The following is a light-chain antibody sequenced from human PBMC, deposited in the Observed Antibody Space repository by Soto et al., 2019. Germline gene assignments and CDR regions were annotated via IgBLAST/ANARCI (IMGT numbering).Light chain of an antibody. V-gene: IGLV2-14*01. J-gene: IGLJ2*01. Sequence: QSVLTQPASVSGSPGQSITMSCTGTSSDVGGSDYVPWYRQHPGKAPKLMIYDVSNRPSGVSIRFSGSKSGNTASLTISGLQAEDEADYYCSSYTTSTLVVFGGGTKVTVL. CDR3: SSYTTSTLVV. CDR2: DVS. CDR1: SSDVGGSDY.